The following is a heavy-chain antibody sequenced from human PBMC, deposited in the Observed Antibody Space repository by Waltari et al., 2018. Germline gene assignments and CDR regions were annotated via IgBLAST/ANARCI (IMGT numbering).Heavy chain of an antibody. CDR1: GGSISSSSYY. Sequence: QLQLQESGPGLVKPSETLSLTCTVSGGSISSSSYYWGWIRQPPGKGLEWIGSIYYSGRTYYNPSLKSRVTISVDTSKNQFSLKLSSVTAADTAVYYCASYDFWSGYSYFDYWGQGTLVTVSS. J-gene: IGHJ4*02. CDR2: IYYSGRT. D-gene: IGHD3-3*01. CDR3: ASYDFWSGYSYFDY. V-gene: IGHV4-39*01.